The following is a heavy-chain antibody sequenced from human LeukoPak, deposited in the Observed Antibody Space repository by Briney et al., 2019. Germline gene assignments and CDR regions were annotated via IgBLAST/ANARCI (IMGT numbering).Heavy chain of an antibody. V-gene: IGHV1-46*03. Sequence: ASVKVSCKASGYTFTSYYMHWVRQAPGQGLEWMGIINPSGGTTTYAQKFQGRVTVTRDTSTSTVYMELSSLTSEDTAVYYCGNSGYGGLDHWGQGTLVTVSS. D-gene: IGHD5-12*01. CDR3: GNSGYGGLDH. CDR2: INPSGGTT. J-gene: IGHJ4*02. CDR1: GYTFTSYY.